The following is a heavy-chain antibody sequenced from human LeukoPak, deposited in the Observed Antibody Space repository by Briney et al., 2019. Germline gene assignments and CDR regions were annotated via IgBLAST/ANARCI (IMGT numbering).Heavy chain of an antibody. D-gene: IGHD1-26*01. J-gene: IGHJ4*02. Sequence: GGSLRLSCTASGFTFSDYAMNWVRQAPGKGLEWVAFIRYDGSNKYYADSVKGRFTISRDNSKNTLYLQMNSLRAEDTAVYYCAKRGWELTTPADYWGQGTLVTVSS. V-gene: IGHV3-30*02. CDR2: IRYDGSNK. CDR1: GFTFSDYA. CDR3: AKRGWELTTPADY.